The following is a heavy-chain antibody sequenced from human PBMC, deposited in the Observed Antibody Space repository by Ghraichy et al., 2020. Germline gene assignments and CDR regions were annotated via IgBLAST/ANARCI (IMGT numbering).Heavy chain of an antibody. CDR3: ARHPPPSAARAHDAFDI. CDR2: IIPILGIA. V-gene: IGHV1-69*04. CDR1: GGTFSSYA. D-gene: IGHD6-6*01. J-gene: IGHJ3*02. Sequence: SVKVSCKASGGTFSSYAISWVRQAPGQGLEWMGRIIPILGIANYAQKFQGRVTITADKSTSTAYMELSSLRSEDTAVYYCARHPPPSAARAHDAFDIWGQGTMVTVSS.